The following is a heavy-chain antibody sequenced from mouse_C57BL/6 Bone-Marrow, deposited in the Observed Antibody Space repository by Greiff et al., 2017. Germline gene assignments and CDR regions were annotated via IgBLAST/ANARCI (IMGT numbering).Heavy chain of an antibody. J-gene: IGHJ1*03. D-gene: IGHD1-1*01. CDR2: IYPGDGDT. CDR3: TLYGPNWYFDV. V-gene: IGHV1-80*01. Sequence: VQLQQSGAELVKPGASVKISCKASGYAFSSYWMNWVKQRPGKGLEWIGQIYPGDGDTNYNGKFKGKATLTADKSSSTAYMQLSSLTSEDTAVYYCTLYGPNWYFDVWGTGTTVTVSS. CDR1: GYAFSSYW.